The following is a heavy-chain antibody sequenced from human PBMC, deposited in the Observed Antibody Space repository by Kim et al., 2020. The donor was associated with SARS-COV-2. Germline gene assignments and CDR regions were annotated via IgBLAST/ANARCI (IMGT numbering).Heavy chain of an antibody. CDR3: ARGSTSLEQLVQFDY. CDR1: GGTFSSYA. V-gene: IGHV1-69*13. J-gene: IGHJ4*02. Sequence: SVKVSCKASGGTFSSYAISWVRQAPGQGLEWMGGIIPIFGTANYAQKFQGRVTITADESTSTAYMELSSLRSEDTAVYYCARGSTSLEQLVQFDYWGQGTLVTVSS. CDR2: IIPIFGTA. D-gene: IGHD6-6*01.